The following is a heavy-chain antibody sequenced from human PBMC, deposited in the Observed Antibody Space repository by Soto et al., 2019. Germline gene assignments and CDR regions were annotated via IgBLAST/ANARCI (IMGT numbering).Heavy chain of an antibody. J-gene: IGHJ5*01. Sequence: GSLRLSCVASGFTFRSYWMHWVRQAPGKGLVWVARINSDGSSTSYAGSVRGRFAISRDDSENTLSLEMNNLRADDTAVYYCVRESKDYVACWFDSWGQGTLVTVSS. V-gene: IGHV3-74*01. CDR2: INSDGSST. D-gene: IGHD4-17*01. CDR1: GFTFRSYW. CDR3: VRESKDYVACWFDS.